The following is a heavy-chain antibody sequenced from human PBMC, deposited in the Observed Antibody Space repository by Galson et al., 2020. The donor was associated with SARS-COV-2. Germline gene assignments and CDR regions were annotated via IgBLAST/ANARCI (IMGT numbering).Heavy chain of an antibody. CDR1: GFTFSSYG. D-gene: IGHD1-26*01. CDR3: TRDVSGGASDI. Sequence: GGSLRLSCAASGFTFSSYGMHWVRQAPGKGLEWLTVISHDGKIQVYADSVKGRFTISRDNSGNMVFLQIVSLRPDDTALYYCTRDVSGGASDIWGQGTMVTVSS. J-gene: IGHJ3*02. CDR2: ISHDGKIQ. V-gene: IGHV3-30*03.